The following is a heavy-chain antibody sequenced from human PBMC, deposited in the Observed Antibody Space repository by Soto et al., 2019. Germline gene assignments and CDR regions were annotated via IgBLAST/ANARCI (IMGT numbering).Heavy chain of an antibody. V-gene: IGHV3-23*01. Sequence: EVQLLESGGGLVQPGGSLRLSCAASGFTFSSYAMSWVRQAPGKGLEWVSAISGRGGSTDYADSVKGRFTISRDNSKKTLYLKMNSLRAAATAVYYCAKENGYSSSWFEFDYWGQGTLVTVSS. CDR2: ISGRGGST. CDR3: AKENGYSSSWFEFDY. J-gene: IGHJ4*02. CDR1: GFTFSSYA. D-gene: IGHD6-13*01.